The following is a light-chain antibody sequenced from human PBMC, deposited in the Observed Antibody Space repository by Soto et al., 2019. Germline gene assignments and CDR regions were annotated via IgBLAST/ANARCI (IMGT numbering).Light chain of an antibody. CDR1: QSVSSTY. V-gene: IGKV3D-20*02. Sequence: EIVLTPPPGTLALSPGERATLSCRASQSVSSTYLAWYQQRPGQAPRLLIYGASSRATGIPARFSGTGSETDFTLTISSLEPEDFAIYYCQQRSKMPLTFGHGTKVDI. CDR3: QQRSKMPLT. CDR2: GAS. J-gene: IGKJ1*01.